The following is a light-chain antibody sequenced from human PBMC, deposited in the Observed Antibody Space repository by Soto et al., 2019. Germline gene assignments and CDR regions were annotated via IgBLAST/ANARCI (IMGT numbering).Light chain of an antibody. CDR1: SSDIGAYDY. CDR3: FSFTTTSTHV. V-gene: IGLV2-14*01. Sequence: QSVLTQPASLSWSPGQSITISCTGTSSDIGAYDYVSWFQQHPGKAPKLMISEVNNRPSGVSNRFSGSKSGNTAYLTISGLQVEDEAAYFCFSFTTTSTHVFGTGPKVTVL. CDR2: EVN. J-gene: IGLJ1*01.